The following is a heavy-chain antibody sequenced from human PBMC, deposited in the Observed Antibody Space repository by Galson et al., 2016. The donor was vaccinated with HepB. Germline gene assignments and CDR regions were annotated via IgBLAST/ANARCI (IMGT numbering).Heavy chain of an antibody. J-gene: IGHJ4*02. CDR2: TSSDGIVK. CDR3: ARDVFEENYNFDC. D-gene: IGHD5-24*01. Sequence: SLRLSCAASGFSLGSYVIHWVRQAPGKGLEWVAVTSSDGIVKYYADSVKGRLTISRDNSKNTLYLQMNSLRDEDTAVYYCARDVFEENYNFDCWGQGTLVTVSS. CDR1: GFSLGSYV. V-gene: IGHV3-30*04.